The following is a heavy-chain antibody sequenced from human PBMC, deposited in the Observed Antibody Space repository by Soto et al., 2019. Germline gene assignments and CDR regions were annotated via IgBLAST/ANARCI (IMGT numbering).Heavy chain of an antibody. J-gene: IGHJ4*02. CDR3: ARLGGYCSITKCYGGGDY. D-gene: IGHD2-2*01. V-gene: IGHV5-51*01. Sequence: PGESLKISCKGSGYSFTSYWIGWVRQMPGKGLEWMGIIYPGDSDTRYSPSFQGQVTISADKSISTAYLQWSSLKASDTAMYYCARLGGYCSITKCYGGGDYWGQGNLVTVSS. CDR1: GYSFTSYW. CDR2: IYPGDSDT.